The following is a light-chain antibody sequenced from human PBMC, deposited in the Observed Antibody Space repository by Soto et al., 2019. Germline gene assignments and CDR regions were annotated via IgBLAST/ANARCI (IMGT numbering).Light chain of an antibody. CDR3: QVWDNSSDHLV. J-gene: IGLJ2*01. CDR1: NIGSKS. V-gene: IGLV3-21*04. Sequence: SYELTQPPSVSVAPGKTARITCGGNNIGSKSVHWYQQKPGQAPVLVIYYDDDRPSGIPERFSGSNSGNTATLTISRGEAGDEADYYCQVWDNSSDHLVFGGGTKLTVL. CDR2: YDD.